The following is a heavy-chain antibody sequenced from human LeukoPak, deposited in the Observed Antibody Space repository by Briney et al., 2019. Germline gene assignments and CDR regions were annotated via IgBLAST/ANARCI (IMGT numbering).Heavy chain of an antibody. V-gene: IGHV4-39*07. CDR3: ARETSQKGAHYMDV. J-gene: IGHJ6*03. CDR1: GGSIRSSSYY. Sequence: SETLSLTCSVSGGSIRSSSYYWGWLRQPPGKGLEWIGSIYYSGSTYYNPSLKSRVTISIDTSKNQFSLKLSSVTAADTAVYYCARETSQKGAHYMDVWGKGTTITISS. CDR2: IYYSGST. D-gene: IGHD3-16*01.